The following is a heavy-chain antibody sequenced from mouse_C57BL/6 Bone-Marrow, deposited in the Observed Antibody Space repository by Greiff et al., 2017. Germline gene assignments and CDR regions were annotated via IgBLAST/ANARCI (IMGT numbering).Heavy chain of an antibody. D-gene: IGHD1-1*01. CDR3: AQITSVLATRWYFDV. CDR1: GYTFTSYW. J-gene: IGHJ1*03. V-gene: IGHV1-72*01. CDR2: IDPNSGGT. Sequence: QVQLQQPGAELVKPGASVKLSCKASGYTFTSYWMHWVKQRPGRGLEWIGRIDPNSGGTKYNEKFKSKATLTVDKPSSTAYMQLSSLTSADSAVYYCAQITSVLATRWYFDVWGTGTTVTVSS.